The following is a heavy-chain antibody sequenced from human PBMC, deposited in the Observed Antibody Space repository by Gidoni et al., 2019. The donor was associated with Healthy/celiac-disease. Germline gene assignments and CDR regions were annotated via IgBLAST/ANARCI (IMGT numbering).Heavy chain of an antibody. CDR2: ITPIVGTA. CDR3: ASGYYGSSGYPKTCFDY. CDR1: GVTFSSYA. D-gene: IGHD3-22*01. V-gene: IGHV1-69*06. Sequence: QVQLVQSGAAVKKPGSSVKVSCKASGVTFSSYAISWVRQAHGQGLEWMGGITPIVGTANYAQKFQGRVTITADKSTSTAYMELSSLRSEDTAVYYCASGYYGSSGYPKTCFDYWGQGPRVTVSS. J-gene: IGHJ4*02.